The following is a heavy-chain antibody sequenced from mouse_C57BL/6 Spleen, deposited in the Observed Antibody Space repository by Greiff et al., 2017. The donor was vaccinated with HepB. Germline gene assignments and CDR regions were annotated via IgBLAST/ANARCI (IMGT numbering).Heavy chain of an antibody. CDR1: GYTFTDYN. CDR3: ARWGYYSNYVGFAY. D-gene: IGHD2-5*01. Sequence: EVQLQQSGPELVKPGASVKIPCKVSGYTFTDYNMDWVKQSHGKSLEWIGDINPNNGGTIYNQKFKGKATLTVDKSSSTAYMELRSLTSEDTAVYYCARWGYYSNYVGFAYWGQGTLVTVSA. V-gene: IGHV1-18*01. J-gene: IGHJ3*01. CDR2: INPNNGGT.